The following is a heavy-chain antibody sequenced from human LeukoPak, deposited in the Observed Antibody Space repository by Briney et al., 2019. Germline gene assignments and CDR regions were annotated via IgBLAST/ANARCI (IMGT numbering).Heavy chain of an antibody. D-gene: IGHD6-6*01. V-gene: IGHV1-69*01. CDR3: ARAEWRQQLFPFDY. Sequence: SVKVSCKASGGTFSSYAISWVRQAPGQGLEWMGGIIPILGTANYAQKFQGRVTITADESTSTAYMELSSLRSEDTAVYYCARAEWRQQLFPFDYWGQGTLVTVSS. J-gene: IGHJ4*02. CDR1: GGTFSSYA. CDR2: IIPILGTA.